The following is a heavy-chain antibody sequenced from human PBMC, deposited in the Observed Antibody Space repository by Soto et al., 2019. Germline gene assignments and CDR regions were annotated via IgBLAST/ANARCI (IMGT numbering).Heavy chain of an antibody. V-gene: IGHV1-18*01. CDR1: GYTFTSYG. CDR3: ARVTPATVTHNNGFDP. D-gene: IGHD4-17*01. CDR2: ISAYNGNT. J-gene: IGHJ5*02. Sequence: QVQLVQSGAEVKKPGASVKVSCKASGYTFTSYGITWVRQAPGQGLEWMGWISAYNGNTNYAQKLQGRVTMTTDTSTSTAYMELGSLRSDGTDVDYCARVTPATVTHNNGFDPWGQGTLVPVSS.